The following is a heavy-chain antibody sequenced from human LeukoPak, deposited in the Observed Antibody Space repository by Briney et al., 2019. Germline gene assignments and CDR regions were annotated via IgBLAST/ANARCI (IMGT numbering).Heavy chain of an antibody. CDR3: ARWGAAAGRFYFDY. V-gene: IGHV4-34*01. Sequence: SENLSLIRAVYGGSFSGYYWSWIRQPPGKGLEWIGEVNHSGSTNYNPSLKSRVTISVDTSKNQFSLKLSSVTAADTAVYYCARWGAAAGRFYFDYWGQGTLVTVSS. D-gene: IGHD6-13*01. J-gene: IGHJ4*02. CDR2: VNHSGST. CDR1: GGSFSGYY.